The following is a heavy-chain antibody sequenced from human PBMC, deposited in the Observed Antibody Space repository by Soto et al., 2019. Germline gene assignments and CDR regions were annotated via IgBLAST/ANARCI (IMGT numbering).Heavy chain of an antibody. J-gene: IGHJ4*02. CDR3: AKVGDVYNSFFDY. D-gene: IGHD1-26*01. Sequence: GGSLRLSCTAPGFTFSTYGMHWVRQAPGKGLEWVAVSSSDGNQKYYADSVKGRFTISRDNSKNTLSLQMNSLRREDTAVYYCAKVGDVYNSFFDYWGQGTLVTVSS. CDR1: GFTFSTYG. V-gene: IGHV3-30*18. CDR2: SSSDGNQK.